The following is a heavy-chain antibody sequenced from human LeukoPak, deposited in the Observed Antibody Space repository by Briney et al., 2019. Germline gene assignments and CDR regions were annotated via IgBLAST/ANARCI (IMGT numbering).Heavy chain of an antibody. D-gene: IGHD3-22*01. CDR3: ARVGDSSGYYPSVDY. CDR2: INPSGGST. CDR1: GYAFTSYY. V-gene: IGHV1-46*01. Sequence: ASVKVSCKASGYAFTSYYMHWVRQAPGQGLEWMGIINPSGGSTSYAQKFQGRVTMTRDTSTSTVYMELSSLRSEDTAVYYCARVGDSSGYYPSVDYWGQGTLVTVSS. J-gene: IGHJ4*02.